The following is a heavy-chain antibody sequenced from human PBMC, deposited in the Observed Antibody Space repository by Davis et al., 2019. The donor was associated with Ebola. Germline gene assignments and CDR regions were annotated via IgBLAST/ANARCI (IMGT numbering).Heavy chain of an antibody. V-gene: IGHV3-7*03. J-gene: IGHJ3*01. CDR1: GFTLSTFW. CDR3: ARDVDYYDGTTNYDAFDV. CDR2: IRQDGSQK. Sequence: GESLKISCAASGFTLSTFWMTWVRQAPGKGLEWVANIRQDGSQKYYVDSVKGRSTISRDNAKNSLYLQMNSLRAEDAAVYYCARDVDYYDGTTNYDAFDVWGQGTMVTVSS. D-gene: IGHD3-22*01.